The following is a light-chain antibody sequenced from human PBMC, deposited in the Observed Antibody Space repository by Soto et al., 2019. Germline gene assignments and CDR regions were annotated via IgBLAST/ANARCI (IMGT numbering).Light chain of an antibody. V-gene: IGKV3-11*01. CDR3: RQRRSRPQFT. J-gene: IGKJ3*01. CDR2: DAS. Sequence: EIVLTQSPATLSLSPGERGTLSCRASQSVSSSLAWYQQKPGQAPRLLIYDASNRATGIPARFSGSGSGTAVILLISSLQHDDFSLDYCRQRRSRPQFTFGHGTKVDFK. CDR1: QSVSSS.